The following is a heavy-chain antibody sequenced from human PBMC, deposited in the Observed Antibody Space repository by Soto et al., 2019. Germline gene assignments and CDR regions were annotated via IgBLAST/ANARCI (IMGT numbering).Heavy chain of an antibody. D-gene: IGHD5-18*01. Sequence: PSETLSLTCAVSSGSISSSNWWSWVRQPPGKGLEWIGEIYHSGSTNYNPSLKSRVTISVDKSKNQFSLKLSSVTAADTAVYYCARALSDTQYGAFDIWGQGTMVTVSS. CDR1: SGSISSSNW. J-gene: IGHJ3*02. CDR2: IYHSGST. V-gene: IGHV4-4*02. CDR3: ARALSDTQYGAFDI.